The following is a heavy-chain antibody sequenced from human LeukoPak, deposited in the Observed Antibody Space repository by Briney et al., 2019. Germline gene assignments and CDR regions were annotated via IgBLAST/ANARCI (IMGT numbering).Heavy chain of an antibody. Sequence: GGSLRLSCAASGFTFSSYGMHWVRQAPGKGLEWVAVISYDGSNKYYAGSVKGRFTISRDNSKNTLYLQMNSLRAEDTAVYYCARDRSLIAVNYYGMDVWGQGTTVTVSS. V-gene: IGHV3-30*03. CDR3: ARDRSLIAVNYYGMDV. CDR2: ISYDGSNK. J-gene: IGHJ6*02. CDR1: GFTFSSYG. D-gene: IGHD6-19*01.